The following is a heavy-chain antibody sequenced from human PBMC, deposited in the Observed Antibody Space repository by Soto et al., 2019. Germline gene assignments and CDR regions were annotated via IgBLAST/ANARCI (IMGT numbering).Heavy chain of an antibody. V-gene: IGHV3-73*02. D-gene: IGHD3-9*01. CDR2: FRSKRGTVAT. CDR1: GFTFSGSV. Sequence: DVQLVESGGGLVQPGGSLKLSCASSGFTFSGSVMHWVRQASGKGLEWVGRFRSKRGTVATAYGASVKGRFSISIDESNNTSYLVMDNLKTEDTAVYYCTGGKSRNNYDILTGPLDPWGQGIRVTVSS. CDR3: TGGKSRNNYDILTGPLDP. J-gene: IGHJ5*02.